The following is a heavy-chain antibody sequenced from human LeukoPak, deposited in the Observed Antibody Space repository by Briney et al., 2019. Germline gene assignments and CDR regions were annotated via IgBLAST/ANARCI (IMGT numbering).Heavy chain of an antibody. J-gene: IGHJ3*02. CDR3: ARAAYYYDSSGYYHDAFDI. CDR2: IYYSVST. CDR1: GGSISSGGYY. Sequence: SQTPSLTCTISGGSISSGGYYWSWIRQHPGKGLEWIGYIYYSVSTYYNPSLKSRVTISVDTSKNHFSLKLSSVTAANTGVYYCARAAYYYDSSGYYHDAFDIWGQGTMVTVSS. V-gene: IGHV4-31*03. D-gene: IGHD3-22*01.